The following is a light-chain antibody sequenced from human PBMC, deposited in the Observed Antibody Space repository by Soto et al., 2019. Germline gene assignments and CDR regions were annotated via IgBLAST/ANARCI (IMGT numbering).Light chain of an antibody. J-gene: IGKJ4*01. Sequence: DIQMTQSPSTLSASVGDRVTITCRASQSVRSWLAWYQQKPGRAPKLLIYAASNLQSGVPSRFSGSGSGTDFTFTIGSLQPGDFATYYCQQYDNLPLTFGGGTKVDIK. CDR3: QQYDNLPLT. CDR2: AAS. CDR1: QSVRSW. V-gene: IGKV1-5*01.